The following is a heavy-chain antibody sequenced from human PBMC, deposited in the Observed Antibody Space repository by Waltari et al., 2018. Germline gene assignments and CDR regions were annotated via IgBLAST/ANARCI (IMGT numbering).Heavy chain of an antibody. V-gene: IGHV3-7*01. D-gene: IGHD3-22*01. CDR1: GFTFSSYW. CDR2: IKQDGSEK. J-gene: IGHJ5*02. Sequence: EVQLVESGGGLVQPGGSLRLSCAASGFTFSSYWMSWVRQAPGKGLEWVANIKQDGSEKYYVDSVKGRFTISRDNAKNSLYLQMNSLRAEDTAVYYCAREPTYDSSGYYSNWFDPWGQGTLVTVSS. CDR3: AREPTYDSSGYYSNWFDP.